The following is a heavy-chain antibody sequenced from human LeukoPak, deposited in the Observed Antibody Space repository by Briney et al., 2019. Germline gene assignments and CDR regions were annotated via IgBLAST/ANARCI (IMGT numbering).Heavy chain of an antibody. Sequence: PGGSLRLSCAASGFTFRSYSMNWVRQAPGRGLEWVSSISSSSRYTYYADSVKGRFTISRDNAKNSLHLQMNSLRAEDTAVYYCARDLTTVTTAFFVYWGQGTLVTVSS. D-gene: IGHD4-11*01. CDR2: ISSSSRYT. CDR1: GFTFRSYS. CDR3: ARDLTTVTTAFFVY. V-gene: IGHV3-21*01. J-gene: IGHJ4*02.